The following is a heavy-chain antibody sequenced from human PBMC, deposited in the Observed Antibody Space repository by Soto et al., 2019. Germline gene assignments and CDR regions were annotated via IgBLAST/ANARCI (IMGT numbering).Heavy chain of an antibody. CDR1: GGSISSYY. V-gene: IGHV4-4*07. CDR3: ARELGSGNDFWSGYPWFDP. J-gene: IGHJ5*02. Sequence: SETLSLTCTVSGGSISSYYWSWIRQPAGKGLEWIGRIYTSGSTNYNPSPKSRVTMSVDTSKNQFSLKLSSVTAADTAVYYCARELGSGNDFWSGYPWFDPWGQGTLVTVSS. D-gene: IGHD3-3*01. CDR2: IYTSGST.